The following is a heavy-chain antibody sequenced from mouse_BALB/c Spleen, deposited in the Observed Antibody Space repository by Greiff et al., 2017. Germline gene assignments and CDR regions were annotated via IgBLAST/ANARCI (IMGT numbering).Heavy chain of an antibody. CDR3: ARGNYLYAMGY. J-gene: IGHJ4*01. V-gene: IGHV3-2*02. D-gene: IGHD2-1*01. Sequence: EVQVVESGPGLVKPSQSLSLTCTVTGYTITSDYAWNWIRQFPGNKLVWMGYISSSGSTSYNPSLKSRISITRDTSKNQFFLQLNSVTTEDTATYYWARGNYLYAMGYWGQRTSVTVSS. CDR2: ISSSGST. CDR1: GYTITSDYA.